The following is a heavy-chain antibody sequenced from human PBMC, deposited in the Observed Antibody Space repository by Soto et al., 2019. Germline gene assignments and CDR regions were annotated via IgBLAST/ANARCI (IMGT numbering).Heavy chain of an antibody. CDR2: ISSDGSSE. Sequence: QVQLVESGGGVVQPGRSLGLSCAASGFTFSRYVMHWVRQAPGKGLEWVALISSDGSSEYYADSVRGRFTISRDTSTNTLYLQMNSLRVEDTALYFCASARSPDYNYCAVKAGGQGTTVTVSS. CDR3: ASARSPDYNYCAVKA. V-gene: IGHV3-30-3*01. D-gene: IGHD1-1*01. CDR1: GFTFSRYV. J-gene: IGHJ6*02.